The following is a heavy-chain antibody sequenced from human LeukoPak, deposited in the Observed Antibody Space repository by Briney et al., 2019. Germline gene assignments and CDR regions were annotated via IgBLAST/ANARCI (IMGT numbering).Heavy chain of an antibody. Sequence: PGGSLRLSCAASGFSFSDYYMSWIRQAPGKGLEWVSYISSSGSIIYYADSVKGRFTISRDNAKNPLYLQMNSLRVEDTAVYYCAGASGSSWYDPAYWGQGTLVTVSS. D-gene: IGHD6-13*01. V-gene: IGHV3-11*01. CDR3: AGASGSSWYDPAY. CDR1: GFSFSDYY. CDR2: ISSSGSII. J-gene: IGHJ4*02.